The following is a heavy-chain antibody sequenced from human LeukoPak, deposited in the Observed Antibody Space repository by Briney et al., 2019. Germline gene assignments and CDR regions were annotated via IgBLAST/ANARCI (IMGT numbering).Heavy chain of an antibody. V-gene: IGHV3-21*01. D-gene: IGHD1-1*01. CDR3: ARSAAGTYY. CDR1: VFTFSSYS. CDR2: ISSSSSYK. J-gene: IGHJ4*02. Sequence: GGSLRLSCVASVFTFSSYSMNWVRQAPGKGREWGSSISSSSSYKYYTDSVKGRFTISRDNAKNSLYLQMNSLRAEDTAVYYCARSAAGTYYWGQGTLVTVSS.